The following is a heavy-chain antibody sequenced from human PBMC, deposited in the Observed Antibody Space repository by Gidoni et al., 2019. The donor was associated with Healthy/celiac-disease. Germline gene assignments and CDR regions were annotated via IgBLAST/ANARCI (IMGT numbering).Heavy chain of an antibody. J-gene: IGHJ5*02. CDR3: ATNPSIAVRGVITLHNWFDP. Sequence: QVQLVQSGAEVKKPGASVKVSCKVSGYTLTELSMHWVRQAPGKVLEWMGGFDPEDVETIYAQKFQGRVTMTEDTSTDTAYMELSSLRSEDTAVYYCATNPSIAVRGVITLHNWFDPWGQGTLVTVSS. V-gene: IGHV1-24*01. CDR2: FDPEDVET. CDR1: GYTLTELS. D-gene: IGHD3-10*01.